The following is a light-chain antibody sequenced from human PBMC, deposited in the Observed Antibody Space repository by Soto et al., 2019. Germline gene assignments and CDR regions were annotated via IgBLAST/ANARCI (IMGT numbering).Light chain of an antibody. Sequence: QSVLTQPPSASGTPGQRVTISCSGSSSNIGSRHVYWYQQVPGAAPKLLIYKDDQRPSGVPDRFSGSKSGTSASLAISGLRSEDEADYYCAAWDDSLSGWVFGGGTQLTVL. J-gene: IGLJ3*02. CDR3: AAWDDSLSGWV. V-gene: IGLV1-47*01. CDR1: SSNIGSRH. CDR2: KDD.